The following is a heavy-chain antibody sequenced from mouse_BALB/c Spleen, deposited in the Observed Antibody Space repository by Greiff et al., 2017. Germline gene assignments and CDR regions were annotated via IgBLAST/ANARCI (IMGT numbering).Heavy chain of an antibody. V-gene: IGHV5-17*02. J-gene: IGHJ4*01. CDR2: ISSGSSTI. CDR3: ARRGAYYGNYDYAMDY. CDR1: GFTFSSFG. D-gene: IGHD2-10*01. Sequence: EVHLVESGGGLVQPGGSRKLSCAASGFTFSSFGMHWVRQAPEKGLEWVAYISSGSSTIYYADTVKGRFTISRDNPKNTLFLQMTSLRSEDTAMYYCARRGAYYGNYDYAMDYWGQGTSVTVSS.